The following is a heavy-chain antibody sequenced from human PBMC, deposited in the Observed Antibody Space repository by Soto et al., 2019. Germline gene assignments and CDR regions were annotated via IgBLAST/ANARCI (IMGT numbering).Heavy chain of an antibody. J-gene: IGHJ6*02. CDR3: ARAFTYDSSAPRGGMDV. V-gene: IGHV5-51*01. CDR2: IYPGDSDT. Sequence: GESLKISCKGSGYSFTSYWIGWVRQMPGKGLEWMGIIYPGDSDTRYSPSFQGQVTISADKSISTAYLQWSSLKASDTAMYYCARAFTYDSSAPRGGMDVWGQGTAVTVSS. D-gene: IGHD3-22*01. CDR1: GYSFTSYW.